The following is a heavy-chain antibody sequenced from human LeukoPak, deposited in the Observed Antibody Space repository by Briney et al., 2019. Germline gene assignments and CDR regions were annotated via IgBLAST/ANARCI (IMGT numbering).Heavy chain of an antibody. D-gene: IGHD6-19*01. J-gene: IGHJ4*02. CDR2: INHSGSS. CDR1: GYTISSGYY. CDR3: AREDSSGWYPFAC. Sequence: PSETLCLTCTASGYTISSGYYWGWLRQPREGLLGWTGSINHSGSSYYKQSLKSRVTISVDTAKNQLYLKMNSLTAADTAVYYCAREDSSGWYPFACWGQGTLVTVSS. V-gene: IGHV4-38-2*02.